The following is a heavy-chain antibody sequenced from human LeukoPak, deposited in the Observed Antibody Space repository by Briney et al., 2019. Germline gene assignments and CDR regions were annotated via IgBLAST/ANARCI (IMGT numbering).Heavy chain of an antibody. CDR1: GFAFSRYN. CDR3: ARIFALYGSGVMDV. Sequence: GGSLRLSCAASGFAFSRYNMNWVRQAPGKGLEWVSYISTSSSNYIHYADSVKGRFTTSRDNAKNSLYLQMNSLRAEDTAVYYCARIFALYGSGVMDVWGQGTTVTVSS. D-gene: IGHD3-10*01. CDR2: ISTSSSNYI. V-gene: IGHV3-21*05. J-gene: IGHJ6*02.